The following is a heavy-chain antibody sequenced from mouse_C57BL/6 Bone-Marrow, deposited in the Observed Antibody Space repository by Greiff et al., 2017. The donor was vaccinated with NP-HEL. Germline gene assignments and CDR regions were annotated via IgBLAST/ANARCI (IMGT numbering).Heavy chain of an antibody. CDR2: ISDGGSYT. D-gene: IGHD2-3*01. V-gene: IGHV5-4*03. CDR3: ANGYYVGAMDY. CDR1: GFTFSSYA. J-gene: IGHJ4*01. Sequence: EVKLMESGGGLVKPGGSLKLSCAASGFTFSSYAMSWVRQTPEKRLEWVATISDGGSYTSYPDHVKGRFTISRDNAKNNLYLLISHLKSEDTAMYYCANGYYVGAMDYWGQGTSVTVSS.